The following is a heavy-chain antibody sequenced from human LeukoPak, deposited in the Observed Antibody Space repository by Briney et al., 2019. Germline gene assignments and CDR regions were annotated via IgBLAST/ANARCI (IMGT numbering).Heavy chain of an antibody. D-gene: IGHD6-13*01. Sequence: GKSLRLSCAASGFTFRSYGMHWVRQAAGKGLEWVAVIWYDGSNKYYADSVKGRFTISRDNSENTLYLQMNSLRAEDTALYYCASDGIAVDRGIGYFDYWGQGTLVTVSS. CDR2: IWYDGSNK. V-gene: IGHV3-33*01. J-gene: IGHJ4*02. CDR1: GFTFRSYG. CDR3: ASDGIAVDRGIGYFDY.